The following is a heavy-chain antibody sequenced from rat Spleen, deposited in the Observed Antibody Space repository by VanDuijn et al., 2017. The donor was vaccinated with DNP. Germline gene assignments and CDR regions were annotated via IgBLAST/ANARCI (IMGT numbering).Heavy chain of an antibody. Sequence: QVQLHQSGAELAKPXSSVKISCKASGYPFTNYYIAFIKQTTGQGLDYVGYIHAGSGGADYNAKFXGKAALPVDKSSNTAFXXXSSLTSDDSVVYXXXSGXXXVXXXYWGQGXXVT. CDR2: IHAGSGGA. J-gene: IGHJ3*01. CDR3: XSGXXXVXXXY. V-gene: IGHV1-43*01. D-gene: IGHD4-4*01. CDR1: GYPFTNYY.